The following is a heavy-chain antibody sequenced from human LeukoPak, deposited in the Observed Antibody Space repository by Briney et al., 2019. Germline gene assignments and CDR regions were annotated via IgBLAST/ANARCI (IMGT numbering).Heavy chain of an antibody. CDR1: GFTVSSDS. D-gene: IGHD3-22*01. Sequence: GGSLRLSCTVSGFTVSSDSMSWVRQAPGKGLEWVSFIYSGGSTHYSDSVEGRFTISRDNSKSTLYLQMNSLRAEDTAVYYCAKGGRDSSGYSLAYWGQGTLVTVSS. CDR2: IYSGGST. J-gene: IGHJ4*02. CDR3: AKGGRDSSGYSLAY. V-gene: IGHV3-53*05.